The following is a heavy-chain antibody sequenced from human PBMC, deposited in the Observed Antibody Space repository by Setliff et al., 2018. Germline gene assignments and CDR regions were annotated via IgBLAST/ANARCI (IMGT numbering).Heavy chain of an antibody. CDR1: GGSISSSSYY. Sequence: PSETLSLTCTVSGGSISSSSYYWGWIRQPPGKGLEWIGHIYIGGSANYNPSLKSRVTISMDTSKNQFSLKLNSVTAADMAVYYCAREQWLDPPGYYYMDVWAKGTTVTVSS. V-gene: IGHV4-39*07. J-gene: IGHJ6*03. CDR2: IYIGGSA. D-gene: IGHD6-19*01. CDR3: AREQWLDPPGYYYMDV.